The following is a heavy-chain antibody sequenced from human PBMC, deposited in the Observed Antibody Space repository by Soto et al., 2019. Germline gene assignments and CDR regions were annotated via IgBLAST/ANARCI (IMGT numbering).Heavy chain of an antibody. J-gene: IGHJ6*02. D-gene: IGHD1-1*01. CDR2: IYYSGST. CDR3: ARELPQRQGRNMDV. V-gene: IGHV4-59*12. CDR1: GGSISSYY. Sequence: SETLSLTXTVSGGSISSYYWSWIRQPPGKGLEWIGYIYYSGSTNYNPSLKGRVTISVDASKNQFSLNLSSVTAADTAVYYCARELPQRQGRNMDVWGQGTTVTVSS.